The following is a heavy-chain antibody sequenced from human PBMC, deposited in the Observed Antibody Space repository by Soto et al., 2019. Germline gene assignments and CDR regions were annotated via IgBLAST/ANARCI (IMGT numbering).Heavy chain of an antibody. V-gene: IGHV4-31*03. CDR3: ARVDTSVGATCVSY. D-gene: IGHD1-26*01. CDR2: IYYSGST. J-gene: IGHJ4*02. Sequence: QVQLQESGPGLVKPSQTLSLTCTVSGGSISSGGYYWSWLRQHPGKGLEWIGYIYYSGSTYHTPSLKSRVTISVDTSKNPFSLKLSSVTAADTAVYYCARVDTSVGATCVSYWGQGTLVTVSS. CDR1: GGSISSGGYY.